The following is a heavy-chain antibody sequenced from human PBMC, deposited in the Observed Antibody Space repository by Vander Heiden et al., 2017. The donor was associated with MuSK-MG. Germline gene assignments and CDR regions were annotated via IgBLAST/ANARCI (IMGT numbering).Heavy chain of an antibody. V-gene: IGHV4-34*01. D-gene: IGHD3-22*01. Sequence: QVQLQQWGAGLLKPSETLSLTCAVYGGSFSGYYWSWLRQPPGKGLEWIGEINHSGSTNYNPSLKSRVTISVDTSKNQFSLKLSSVTAADTAVYYCARGPHYYYDSSGYYWVDYYYYMDVWGKGTTVTVSS. CDR1: GGSFSGYY. J-gene: IGHJ6*03. CDR3: ARGPHYYYDSSGYYWVDYYYYMDV. CDR2: INHSGST.